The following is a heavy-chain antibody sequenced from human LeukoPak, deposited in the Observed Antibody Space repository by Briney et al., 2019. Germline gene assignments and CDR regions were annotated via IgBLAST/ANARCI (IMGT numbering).Heavy chain of an antibody. CDR1: GFTFSDYY. Sequence: GGSLRLSCAASGFTFSDYYMSWIRQAPGKGLEWVSYISSSGSTIYYADSVKGRFTISRDNAKNSLYLQMNSLRAEDTALYYCAKSPSTWDLEVDWGQGTLVTVSS. J-gene: IGHJ4*02. CDR2: ISSSGSTI. V-gene: IGHV3-11*01. D-gene: IGHD3-3*01. CDR3: AKSPSTWDLEVD.